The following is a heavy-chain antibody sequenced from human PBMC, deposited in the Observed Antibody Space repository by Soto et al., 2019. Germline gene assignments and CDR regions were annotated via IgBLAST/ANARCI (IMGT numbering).Heavy chain of an antibody. CDR1: GGTFSSYA. D-gene: IGHD2-15*01. CDR3: ARDQDIVVVVAAARPDYYYYYGMDV. J-gene: IGHJ6*04. V-gene: IGHV1-69*13. Sequence: ASVKVSCKASGGTFSSYAISWVRQAPGQGLEWMGGIIPIFGTANYAQKFQGRVTITADESTSTAYMELSSLRSEDTAVYYCARDQDIVVVVAAARPDYYYYYGMDVWGKGTTVTVSS. CDR2: IIPIFGTA.